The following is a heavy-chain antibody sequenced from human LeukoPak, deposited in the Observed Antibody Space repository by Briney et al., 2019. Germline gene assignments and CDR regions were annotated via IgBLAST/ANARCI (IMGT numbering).Heavy chain of an antibody. V-gene: IGHV3-23*01. CDR1: GITFRNLG. J-gene: IGHJ4*02. D-gene: IGHD7-27*01. Sequence: GGTMRLSCAASGITFRNLGMTLVRQAPGKGLEWVSGISPSGGGTYYADSVKGRFTISRDDSKNTLSLQMNSLRVEDTALYYCAQDIAWGAFEHWGQGTLVTVSS. CDR3: AQDIAWGAFEH. CDR2: ISPSGGGT.